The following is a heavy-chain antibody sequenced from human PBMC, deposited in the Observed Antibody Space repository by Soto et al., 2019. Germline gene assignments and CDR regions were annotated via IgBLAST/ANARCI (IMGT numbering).Heavy chain of an antibody. CDR1: GFTFSSYS. J-gene: IGHJ4*02. D-gene: IGHD3-9*01. CDR2: ISSSSSYI. CDR3: ARIYYDILTGYSAPRDY. V-gene: IGHV3-21*01. Sequence: PGGSLRLSCAASGFTFSSYSMNWVRQAPGKGLEWVSSISSSSSYIYYADSVKGRFTISRDNAKNSLYLQMNSLRAEDTAVYYCARIYYDILTGYSAPRDYWGQGTLVTVSS.